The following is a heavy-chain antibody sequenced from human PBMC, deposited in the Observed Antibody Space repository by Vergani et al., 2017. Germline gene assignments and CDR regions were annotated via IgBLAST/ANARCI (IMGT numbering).Heavy chain of an antibody. Sequence: QVQLVQSGAEVKKPGSSVKVSCKASGGTFSSYAISWVRQAPGQRLEWMGRIIPIFGTANYAQKFQGRVTITADESTSTAYMELSSLRSEDTAVYYCARDSPPDIVVVPAAPYYYYGMDVWGQGTTVTVSS. D-gene: IGHD2-2*01. CDR2: IIPIFGTA. CDR3: ARDSPPDIVVVPAAPYYYYGMDV. V-gene: IGHV1-69*13. CDR1: GGTFSSYA. J-gene: IGHJ6*02.